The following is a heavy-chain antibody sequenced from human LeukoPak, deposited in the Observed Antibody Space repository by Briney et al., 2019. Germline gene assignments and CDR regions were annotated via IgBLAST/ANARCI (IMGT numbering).Heavy chain of an antibody. Sequence: WVRQAXGQGLEWMGRIIPILGIANYAQKFQGRVTITADKSTSTAYMELSSLRSEDTAVYYCARDNVVSYSDYWGQGTLVTVSS. CDR2: IIPILGIA. V-gene: IGHV1-69*04. CDR3: ARDNVVSYSDY. J-gene: IGHJ4*02. D-gene: IGHD3-22*01.